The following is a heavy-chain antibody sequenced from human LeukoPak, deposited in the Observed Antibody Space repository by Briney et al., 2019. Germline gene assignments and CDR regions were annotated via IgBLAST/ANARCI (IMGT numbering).Heavy chain of an antibody. CDR1: GGSISSSSYY. V-gene: IGHV4-39*01. Sequence: PSETLSLTCTVSGGSISSSSYYWGWIRQPPGKGLEWIGSIYYSGSTYYNPSLKSRVTISVDTSKNQISLKLSSVTAADTAVYYCARPRDDYGGYWIDYWGQGTLVTVSS. CDR3: ARPRDDYGGYWIDY. CDR2: IYYSGST. D-gene: IGHD4-17*01. J-gene: IGHJ4*02.